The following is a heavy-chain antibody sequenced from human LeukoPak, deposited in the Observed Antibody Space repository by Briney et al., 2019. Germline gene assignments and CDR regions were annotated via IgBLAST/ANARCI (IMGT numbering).Heavy chain of an antibody. Sequence: SETLSLTCTVSGGSISSYYWSWIRQPAGKGLEWIGRIYISGSTNYNPSLKSRVTMSVDTSKNQFSLKLSSVTAADTAVYYCARDRGAWNDDGFDYWGQGTLVTVSS. CDR2: IYISGST. CDR3: ARDRGAWNDDGFDY. D-gene: IGHD1-1*01. V-gene: IGHV4-4*07. CDR1: GGSISSYY. J-gene: IGHJ4*02.